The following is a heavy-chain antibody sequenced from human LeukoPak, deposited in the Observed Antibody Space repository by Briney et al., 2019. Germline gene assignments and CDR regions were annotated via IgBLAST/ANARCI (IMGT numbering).Heavy chain of an antibody. D-gene: IGHD3-22*01. CDR2: IKGDGSST. J-gene: IGHJ6*02. V-gene: IGHV3-74*01. CDR3: AKAYYYDSSGYQPPYGMDV. CDR1: GFTFSSYW. Sequence: PGGSLRLSCAASGFTFSSYWMHWVRHTPGKGLVWVSRIKGDGSSTSYADSVKGRFTISRDNAKNTLYLQMNSLRAEDTAVYYCAKAYYYDSSGYQPPYGMDVWGQGTTVTVSS.